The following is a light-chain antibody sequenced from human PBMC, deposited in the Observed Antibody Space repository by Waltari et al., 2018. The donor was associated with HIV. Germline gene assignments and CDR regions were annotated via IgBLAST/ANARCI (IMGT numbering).Light chain of an antibody. Sequence: IQLTQSPSSLSAYLADNVTITCRPSHNISGFLNWYQQKPWKDPKLLVFATSSLQSGVPSRFKGSASGMDFSLTINSLHPEDFATYYCQQSFSGFSFGPGTSVD. V-gene: IGKV1-39*01. CDR2: ATS. CDR3: QQSFSGFS. J-gene: IGKJ3*01. CDR1: HNISGF.